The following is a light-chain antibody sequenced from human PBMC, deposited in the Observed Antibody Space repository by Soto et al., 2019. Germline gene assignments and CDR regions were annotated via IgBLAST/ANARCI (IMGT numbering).Light chain of an antibody. V-gene: IGKV3-11*01. CDR1: QSVSTY. CDR2: DAS. CDR3: QQYYSTQLT. Sequence: EIVLTPSQATLSLSPGARATLSCRASQSVSTYLAWYQQKPGQAPRLLIYDASNRVTGIPATFRGCGSGTDFTLTISSLQPEDVAVYYCQQYYSTQLTFGAGTRVEI. J-gene: IGKJ4*01.